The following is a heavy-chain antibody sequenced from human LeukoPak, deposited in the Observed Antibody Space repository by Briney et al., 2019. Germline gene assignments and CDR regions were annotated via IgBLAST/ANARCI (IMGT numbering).Heavy chain of an antibody. CDR3: AKAPVTSCSGVYCYPFDY. Sequence: GGSLRLSCAASGFTFSSYAMHWVRQAPGKGLEWVAVISYDGSNKYYADSVRGRFTISRDNSKNTLYLQMNSLGAEDAAVYYCAKAPVTSCSGVYCYPFDYWGQGTLVTVSS. V-gene: IGHV3-30*04. J-gene: IGHJ4*02. CDR1: GFTFSSYA. CDR2: ISYDGSNK. D-gene: IGHD2-15*01.